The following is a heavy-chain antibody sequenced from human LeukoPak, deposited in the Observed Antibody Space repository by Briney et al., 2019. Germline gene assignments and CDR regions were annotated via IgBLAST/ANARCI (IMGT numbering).Heavy chain of an antibody. CDR3: AAVFGSGYYYYFDY. CDR1: GFTFTSSS. J-gene: IGHJ4*02. V-gene: IGHV1-58*02. CDR2: IAVGSGNI. Sequence: SVKVSCKASGFTFTSSSMQWVRQARGQRLEWIGWIAVGSGNINYAQKFQGRVTITRDMSTSTAYMELSSLRSEDTALYYCAAVFGSGYYYYFDYWGQGTLVTVSS. D-gene: IGHD3-22*01.